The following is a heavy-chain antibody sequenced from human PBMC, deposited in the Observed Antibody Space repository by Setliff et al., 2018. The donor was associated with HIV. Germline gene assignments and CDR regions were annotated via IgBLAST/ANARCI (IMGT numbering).Heavy chain of an antibody. V-gene: IGHV4-4*07. CDR1: GVSISSYY. Sequence: SETLSLTCTVSGVSISSYYWSWIRQPAGKGLEWVGRIYYSGSTNYNPSLKGRVTISVDTSKNQFSLKLSSVTAADTAVYYCARQGGFWDPYFTQSYYYYYMDVWGKGTTVTVSS. CDR2: IYYSGST. CDR3: ARQGGFWDPYFTQSYYYYYMDV. D-gene: IGHD3-3*01. J-gene: IGHJ6*03.